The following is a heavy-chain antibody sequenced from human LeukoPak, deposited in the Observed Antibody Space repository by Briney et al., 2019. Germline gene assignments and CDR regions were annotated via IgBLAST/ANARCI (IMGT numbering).Heavy chain of an antibody. Sequence: GASVKVSCKASGYTFTGYYMHWVRQAPGQGLEWMGWINPNSGGTNYALKFQGRVTMTRDTSISTAYMELSRLRSDDTAVYYCARAQRWLQVNYWGQGTLVTVSS. CDR3: ARAQRWLQVNY. CDR1: GYTFTGYY. CDR2: INPNSGGT. D-gene: IGHD5-24*01. V-gene: IGHV1-2*02. J-gene: IGHJ4*02.